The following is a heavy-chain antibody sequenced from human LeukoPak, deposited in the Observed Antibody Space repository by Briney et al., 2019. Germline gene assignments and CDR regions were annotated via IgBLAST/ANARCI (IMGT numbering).Heavy chain of an antibody. CDR3: ARDRFAFGGVHWAFDI. CDR1: GGSISSYY. J-gene: IGHJ3*02. V-gene: IGHV4-4*07. CDR2: IYTSGST. Sequence: SETLSLTCTVSGGSISSYYWSWFRQPAGKGLEWIGRIYTSGSTNYNPSLKSRVTMSVDTSKNQFSLKLSSVTAADTAVYYCARDRFAFGGVHWAFDIWGQGTMVTVSS. D-gene: IGHD3-16*01.